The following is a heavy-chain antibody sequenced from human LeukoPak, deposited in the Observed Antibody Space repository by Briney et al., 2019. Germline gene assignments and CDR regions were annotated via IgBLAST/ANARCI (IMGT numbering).Heavy chain of an antibody. CDR2: IIPILGIA. Sequence: SVKVSCKASGGTFSSYAISWVRQAPGQGLEWMGRIIPILGIANYAQKFQGRVTITADKSTSTAYMELSSLRSEDTAVYYCARDSSSWPSYYYYGMDVWGQGTTVTVSS. D-gene: IGHD6-13*01. CDR3: ARDSSSWPSYYYYGMDV. CDR1: GGTFSSYA. J-gene: IGHJ6*02. V-gene: IGHV1-69*04.